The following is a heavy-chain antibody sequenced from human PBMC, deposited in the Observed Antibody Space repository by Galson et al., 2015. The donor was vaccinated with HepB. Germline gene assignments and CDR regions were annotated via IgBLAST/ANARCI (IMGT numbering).Heavy chain of an antibody. J-gene: IGHJ4*02. D-gene: IGHD3-22*01. CDR3: AKVAYYDSSGYYYYFDY. CDR1: GFTFSSYA. V-gene: IGHV3-23*01. CDR2: ISGSGGST. Sequence: SLRLSCAASGFTFSSYAMSWVRQAPGKGLEWVSAISGSGGSTYYADSVKGRFTISRDNSKNTLYLQMNSLRAEDTAVYYCAKVAYYDSSGYYYYFDYWGQGTLVTVSS.